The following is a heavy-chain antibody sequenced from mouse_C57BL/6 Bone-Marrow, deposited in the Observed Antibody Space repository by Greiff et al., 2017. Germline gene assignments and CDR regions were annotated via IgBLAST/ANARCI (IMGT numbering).Heavy chain of an antibody. CDR2: ISGGGGNT. D-gene: IGHD1-1*01. CDR1: GFTFSSYT. V-gene: IGHV5-9*01. Sequence: EVQGVESGGGLVKPGGSLKLSCAASGFTFSSYTMSWVRQTPEKRLQWVAAISGGGGNTYYPGSVKGRFTISRDNDTNILYLQMSSLRSEDTSLYYCSRQVTAILATKYFDVWGTGTTVTVSS. J-gene: IGHJ1*03. CDR3: SRQVTAILATKYFDV.